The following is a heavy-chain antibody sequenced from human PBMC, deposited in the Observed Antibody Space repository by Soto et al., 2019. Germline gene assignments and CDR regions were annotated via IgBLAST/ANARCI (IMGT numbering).Heavy chain of an antibody. D-gene: IGHD3-22*01. J-gene: IGHJ4*02. Sequence: PSETLSLTCTVSGGSISRGDYYWSRIRQPPGKGLEWIGYIYYSGTTYYNPSLKSRLTISVDTSKNQFSLKSSSVSAADTAVYFCARDLHDTSGFYYDSWGQGALVTVSS. CDR3: ARDLHDTSGFYYDS. CDR2: IYYSGTT. CDR1: GGSISRGDYY. V-gene: IGHV4-30-4*01.